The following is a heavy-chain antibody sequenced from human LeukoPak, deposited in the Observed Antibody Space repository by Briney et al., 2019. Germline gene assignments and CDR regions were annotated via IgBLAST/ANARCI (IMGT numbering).Heavy chain of an antibody. Sequence: PGGSLRLSCAASGFTFSGSAMHWVRQAFGKGLEWVGRIRSKANSYATAYAASVKGRVTISRDDSKNTAYLQMNSLKAEDTAVYYCTRPGYSSSSGGVDYWGQGTLVTVSS. V-gene: IGHV3-73*01. CDR3: TRPGYSSSSGGVDY. D-gene: IGHD6-6*01. CDR2: IRSKANSYAT. J-gene: IGHJ4*02. CDR1: GFTFSGSA.